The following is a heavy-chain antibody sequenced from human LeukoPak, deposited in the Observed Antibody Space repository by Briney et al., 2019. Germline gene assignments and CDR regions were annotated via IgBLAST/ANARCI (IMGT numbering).Heavy chain of an antibody. Sequence: SETLSLTCTVAGGSISSYYWSWIRQPPGKGLEWIGSIYYSGSTYYNPSLKSRVTISVDTSKNQFSLKLSSVTAADTAVYYCARAIVVVVAATVRNRWFDPWGQGTLVTVSS. V-gene: IGHV4-59*12. CDR1: GGSISSYY. J-gene: IGHJ5*02. D-gene: IGHD2-15*01. CDR3: ARAIVVVVAATVRNRWFDP. CDR2: IYYSGST.